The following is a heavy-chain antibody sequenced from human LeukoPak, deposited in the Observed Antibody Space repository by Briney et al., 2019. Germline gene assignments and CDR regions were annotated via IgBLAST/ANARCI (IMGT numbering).Heavy chain of an antibody. CDR3: ARRGSSSWPNWFDP. D-gene: IGHD6-13*01. CDR1: GFTFSSYW. V-gene: IGHV3-7*03. CDR2: IKQDGSEK. J-gene: IGHJ5*02. Sequence: GGSLRLSCAASGFTFSSYWMTWVRQTPGKGLECVANIKQDGSEKYYVDSVKGRFTISRDNAKNSLYLQMNSLRAEDTAVYYCARRGSSSWPNWFDPWGQGTLVTVSS.